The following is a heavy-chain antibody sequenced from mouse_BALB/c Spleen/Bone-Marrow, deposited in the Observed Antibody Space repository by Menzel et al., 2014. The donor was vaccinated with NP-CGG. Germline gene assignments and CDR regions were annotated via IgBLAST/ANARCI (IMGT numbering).Heavy chain of an antibody. J-gene: IGHJ4*01. D-gene: IGHD2-1*01. CDR1: GYTFTNYW. V-gene: IGHV1-63*02. CDR2: IYPGGGYT. Sequence: VQLQQSGTELVRPGTSVKMSCKAAGYTFTNYWIGWVIQRPGHGLEWIGDIYPGGGYTNYNEKFKGKATLTADTSSCTAYMHLSSLTSEDSAIYYCARSGNYDPLYAMDYWGQGTSVTVSS. CDR3: ARSGNYDPLYAMDY.